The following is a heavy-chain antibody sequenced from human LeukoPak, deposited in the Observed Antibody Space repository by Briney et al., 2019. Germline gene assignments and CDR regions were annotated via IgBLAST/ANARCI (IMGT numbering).Heavy chain of an antibody. D-gene: IGHD3-22*01. V-gene: IGHV4-59*01. J-gene: IGHJ5*02. CDR2: IYYSGST. CDR3: ARGTMMVGP. CDR1: GGSISNYY. Sequence: PSETLSLTCTVSGGSISNYYWSCIRQPPGKGLEWIGFIYYSGSTTYNPSLKSRATISVDTSKNQFSLKLSSVTAADTAVYYCARGTMMVGPWGQGTLVTVSS.